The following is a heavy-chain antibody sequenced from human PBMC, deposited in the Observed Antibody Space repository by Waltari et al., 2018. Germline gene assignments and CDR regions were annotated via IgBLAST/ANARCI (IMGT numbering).Heavy chain of an antibody. D-gene: IGHD3-16*01. V-gene: IGHV1-69*04. CDR3: ARYEGGDAFDI. Sequence: QVQLVQSGAEVKKPGSSVKVSCKASGGTFSSYAISCVRQAPGQGLEWRGGIIPSLGIANYAQKVQGRVTSTADESTSTAYMELSSLRSEDTAVYYCARYEGGDAFDIWGQGTMVTVSS. CDR2: IIPSLGIA. CDR1: GGTFSSYA. J-gene: IGHJ3*02.